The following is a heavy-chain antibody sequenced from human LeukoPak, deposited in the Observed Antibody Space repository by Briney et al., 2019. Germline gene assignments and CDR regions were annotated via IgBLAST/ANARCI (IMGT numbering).Heavy chain of an antibody. Sequence: PGGSLRLSCAASGFTFSSYGMHWVRQAPGKGLEWVAFIQYDGSNKYYADSVKGRFTISRDNSKNTLYLQMNSLRAEDTAAYYCAKERDTAMVTIDYWGQGTLVTVSS. J-gene: IGHJ4*02. CDR1: GFTFSSYG. CDR2: IQYDGSNK. V-gene: IGHV3-30*02. CDR3: AKERDTAMVTIDY. D-gene: IGHD5-18*01.